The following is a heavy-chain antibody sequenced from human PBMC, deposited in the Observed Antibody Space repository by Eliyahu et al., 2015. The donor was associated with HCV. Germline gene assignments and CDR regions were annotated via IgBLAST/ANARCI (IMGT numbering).Heavy chain of an antibody. Sequence: QVQLVESGGGVVQPGGSLRLSCAASGFTFSSYGMHWVRQAPGKGLEWVAFIRYDGSNKYYADSVKGRFTISRDNSKNTLYLQMNSLRAEDTAVYYCAKNVDTAMGYWGQGTLVTVSS. CDR2: IRYDGSNK. CDR1: GFTFSSYG. D-gene: IGHD5-18*01. V-gene: IGHV3-30*02. J-gene: IGHJ4*02. CDR3: AKNVDTAMGY.